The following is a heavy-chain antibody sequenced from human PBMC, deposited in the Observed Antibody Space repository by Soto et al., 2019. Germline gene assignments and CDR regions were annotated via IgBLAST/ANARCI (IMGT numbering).Heavy chain of an antibody. CDR3: AREYCSGGSCYSWFDP. Sequence: PGGSLRLSCAASGFTVSSNYMSWVRQAPGKGLEWVSVIYSGGSTYYADSVKGRFTISRHNSKNTLYLQMNSLRAEDTAVYYCAREYCSGGSCYSWFDPWGQGTLVTVSS. CDR2: IYSGGST. V-gene: IGHV3-53*04. CDR1: GFTVSSNY. D-gene: IGHD2-15*01. J-gene: IGHJ5*02.